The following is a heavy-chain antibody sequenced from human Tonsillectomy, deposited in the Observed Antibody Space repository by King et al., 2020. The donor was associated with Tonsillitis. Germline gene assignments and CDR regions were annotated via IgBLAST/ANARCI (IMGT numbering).Heavy chain of an antibody. V-gene: IGHV1-46*01. CDR1: GYIFTACY. D-gene: IGHD6-13*01. Sequence: QLVQSGAEVKKPGASVKVSCKASGYIFTACYMHWVRQAPGQGREWMGRINPSRGNRDYAQSFQGRVTMTRDTSTSTVYLELGSLTSVDTAVYYCATSQIAAADSYDAFDVWGQGTMVTVS. CDR3: ATSQIAAADSYDAFDV. J-gene: IGHJ3*01. CDR2: INPSRGNR.